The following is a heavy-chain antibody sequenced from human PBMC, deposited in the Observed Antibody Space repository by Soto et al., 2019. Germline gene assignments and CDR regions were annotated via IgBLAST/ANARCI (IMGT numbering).Heavy chain of an antibody. CDR3: ARDRGGALEF. V-gene: IGHV3-7*03. CDR1: GFMFSSYW. J-gene: IGHJ1*01. Sequence: GGSLRLSCAASGFMFSSYWMAWVRQAPGKGLEWVANIKQDESDKGYVDSVKGRFTISRDNAKNSLYLKMNSLKVEDTAVYFCARDRGGALEFWGQGALVTVSS. D-gene: IGHD3-16*01. CDR2: IKQDESDK.